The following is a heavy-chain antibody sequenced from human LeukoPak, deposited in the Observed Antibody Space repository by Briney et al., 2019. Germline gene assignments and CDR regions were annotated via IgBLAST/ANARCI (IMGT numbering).Heavy chain of an antibody. Sequence: GRSLRLSCAASGFTFDDYAMHWVRQAPGKGLEWVSGISWNSGSIGYADSVKGRFTISRDNAKNPLYLQMNSLRAEDTALYYCAKDYDSSGYSTFGFDYWGQGTLVTVSS. D-gene: IGHD3-22*01. CDR3: AKDYDSSGYSTFGFDY. V-gene: IGHV3-9*01. J-gene: IGHJ4*02. CDR2: ISWNSGSI. CDR1: GFTFDDYA.